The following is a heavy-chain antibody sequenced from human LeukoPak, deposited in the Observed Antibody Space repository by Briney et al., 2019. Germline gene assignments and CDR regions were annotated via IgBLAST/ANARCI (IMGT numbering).Heavy chain of an antibody. V-gene: IGHV4-61*02. CDR3: AKSISMDFEY. Sequence: SQTLSLTCTVSGGSISSGSYYWSWIRQPAGKGLEWIGRIYTSGSTNYNPSLKSRVTISVDTSKNQFSLNLSSVTAADTAVYYCAKSISMDFEYWGQGTLVTVSP. CDR1: GGSISSGSYY. D-gene: IGHD2/OR15-2a*01. CDR2: IYTSGST. J-gene: IGHJ4*02.